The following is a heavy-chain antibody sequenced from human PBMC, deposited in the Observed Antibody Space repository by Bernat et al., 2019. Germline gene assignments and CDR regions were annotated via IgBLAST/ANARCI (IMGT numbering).Heavy chain of an antibody. CDR1: EFTFSGYA. D-gene: IGHD3-10*01. CDR2: ISYDGSNA. Sequence: QVQLVESGGGVVQPWRSLRLPCSASEFTFSGYAMHWVRQAPGKGPEWVAVISYDGSNAYYADPVKGRFTISRDNSKNTLYLQMNSLRAEDTAVYFCARSRGFAGGQDSWGQGTLVTVSS. V-gene: IGHV3-30*16. CDR3: ARSRGFAGGQDS. J-gene: IGHJ4*02.